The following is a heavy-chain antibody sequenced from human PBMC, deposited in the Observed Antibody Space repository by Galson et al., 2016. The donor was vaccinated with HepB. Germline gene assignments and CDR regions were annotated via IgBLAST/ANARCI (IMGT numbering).Heavy chain of an antibody. CDR1: GYTLTDYW. Sequence: SVKVSCEASGYTLTDYWMHWVRQAPGQGLEWLAIINPGSGNRFHAQKIQGRTSMTTDTSKGTVTLELKSLTLEDTAVYFCSRGPMAHYSGMDVWGQGTTVTVS. CDR3: SRGPMAHYSGMDV. J-gene: IGHJ6*02. V-gene: IGHV1-46*01. D-gene: IGHD3-10*01. CDR2: INPGSGNR.